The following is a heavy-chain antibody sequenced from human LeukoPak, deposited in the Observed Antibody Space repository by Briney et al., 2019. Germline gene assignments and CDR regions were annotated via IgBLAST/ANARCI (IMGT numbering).Heavy chain of an antibody. V-gene: IGHV3-23*01. CDR2: ITGGGDTT. D-gene: IGHD3-22*01. J-gene: IGHJ4*02. CDR1: GFIFRSYA. Sequence: GGSLRLSCAASGFIFRSYAMSWVRQAPGKGLEWVSGITGGGDTTYYADSVKGRFTISRDNSKNTLYLEMNSLGAEDTAIYYCAKDMSSGYSLGRFDYWGQGTLVNVPP. CDR3: AKDMSSGYSLGRFDY.